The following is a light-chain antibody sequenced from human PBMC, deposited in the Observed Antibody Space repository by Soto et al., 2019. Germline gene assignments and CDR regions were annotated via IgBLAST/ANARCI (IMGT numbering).Light chain of an antibody. Sequence: EIVLTQSPATLSLSPGERATLSCRASQSIRSYLAWYQQRPGQAPRLLIYDASNRATGIPPRFSGSGSGTDFTLTISSLEPEDFAVYYCQQRSNLPPITFGQGTRLESK. CDR2: DAS. CDR3: QQRSNLPPIT. J-gene: IGKJ5*01. V-gene: IGKV3-11*01. CDR1: QSIRSY.